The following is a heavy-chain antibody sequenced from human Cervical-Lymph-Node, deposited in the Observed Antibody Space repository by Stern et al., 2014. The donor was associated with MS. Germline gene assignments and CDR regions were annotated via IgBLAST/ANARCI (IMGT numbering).Heavy chain of an antibody. Sequence: QVQLQESGPGLVQPSGTLSLTCAVSGGSISRSNWWSWVRQPPGKGLEWIGECNHGGSTNYNPSLKSLVTISVYKSKNQFSLKLSSVTAADTAVYYCAGGDLAADGAFDIWGQGTMVTVSS. CDR1: GGSISRSNW. D-gene: IGHD4-17*01. CDR2: CNHGGST. J-gene: IGHJ3*02. CDR3: AGGDLAADGAFDI. V-gene: IGHV4-4*02.